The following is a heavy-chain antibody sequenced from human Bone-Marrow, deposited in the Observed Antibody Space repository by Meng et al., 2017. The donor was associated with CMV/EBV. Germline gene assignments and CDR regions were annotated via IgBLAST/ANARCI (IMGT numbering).Heavy chain of an antibody. V-gene: IGHV4-61*01. CDR1: GGSVSSGSYY. CDR3: ARDEGPYYYDSSGPGGNWFDP. D-gene: IGHD3-22*01. CDR2: IYYSGST. Sequence: SETLSLTCTVSGGSVSSGSYYWSWIRQPPGKGLEWIGYIYYSGSTNYNPSLKSRVTISVDTSKNQFSLKLSSVTAADTAVYYCARDEGPYYYDSSGPGGNWFDPWGQGTLVTVS. J-gene: IGHJ5*02.